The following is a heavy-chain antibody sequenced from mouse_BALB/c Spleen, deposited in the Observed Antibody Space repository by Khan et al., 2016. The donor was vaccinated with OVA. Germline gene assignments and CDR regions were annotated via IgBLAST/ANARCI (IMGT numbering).Heavy chain of an antibody. CDR3: VREVSYGNLYYFDY. J-gene: IGHJ2*01. D-gene: IGHD2-1*01. Sequence: VQLKESGPGLVAPSQSLSITCTVSGFSLTSYGMHWVRQPPGKGLEWLGTICAGGSTNYNSALMSRLSIINDNSKSKVFLKMNSLQTDDTAIYYCVREVSYGNLYYFDYWGQGTILTVS. CDR2: ICAGGST. V-gene: IGHV2-9*02. CDR1: GFSLTSYG.